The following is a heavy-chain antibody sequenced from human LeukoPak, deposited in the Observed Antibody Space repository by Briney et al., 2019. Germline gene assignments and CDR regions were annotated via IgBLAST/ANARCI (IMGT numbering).Heavy chain of an antibody. V-gene: IGHV3-21*01. CDR2: ISSSSSYI. CDR1: GFTFSSYS. CDR3: AREIAAAGPYYYYGMDV. Sequence: GGYLRLSCAASGFTFSSYSMNWVRQAPGKGLEWVSSISSSSSYIYYADSVKGRFTISRDNAKNSLYLQMNSLRAEDTAVYYCAREIAAAGPYYYYGMDVWGQGTTVTVSS. D-gene: IGHD6-13*01. J-gene: IGHJ6*02.